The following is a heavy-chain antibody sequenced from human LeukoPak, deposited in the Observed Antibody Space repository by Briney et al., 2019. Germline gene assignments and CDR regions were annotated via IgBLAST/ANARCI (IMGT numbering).Heavy chain of an antibody. D-gene: IGHD2-21*01. V-gene: IGHV3-11*06. J-gene: IGHJ4*02. CDR1: GFTFSDYY. CDR2: TNSSSSYT. Sequence: QPGGSLRLSCAASGFTFSDYYMSWLRPAPGKGLEWVSYTNSSSSYTNYAYSVKGRFTIYRDNAKNTLYLQTNSLRAEDTAVYYCAREVRSPYYDYWGQGTLVTVSS. CDR3: AREVRSPYYDY.